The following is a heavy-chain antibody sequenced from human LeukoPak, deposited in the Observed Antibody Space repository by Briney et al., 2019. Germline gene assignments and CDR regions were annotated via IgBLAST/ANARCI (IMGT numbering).Heavy chain of an antibody. CDR3: AREQDGCSSTSCYDYYYYGMDV. V-gene: IGHV1-3*01. CDR1: GYTFTSYA. D-gene: IGHD2-2*01. Sequence: ASVKVSCKASGYTFTSYAMHWVRQAPGQRLEWMGWINAGNGNTKYSQKFQGRVTIIRDTSASTAYMELSSLRSEDTAVYYCAREQDGCSSTSCYDYYYYGMDVWGQGTTVTVSS. CDR2: INAGNGNT. J-gene: IGHJ6*02.